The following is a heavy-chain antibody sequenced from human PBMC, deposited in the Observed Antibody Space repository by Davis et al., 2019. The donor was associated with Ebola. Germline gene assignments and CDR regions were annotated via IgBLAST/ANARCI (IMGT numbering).Heavy chain of an antibody. CDR2: IKQDGSDT. V-gene: IGHV3-7*01. CDR3: AKDSGWQMSP. Sequence: PGGSLRLSCAASGFPVSSDHMNWVRQAPGRGLEWVAKIKQDGSDTYYLASVKGRFTIARDNAKNSLYLQINSLRAEDTAVYYCAKDSGWQMSPWGQGTLVAVSS. CDR1: GFPVSSDH. J-gene: IGHJ5*02. D-gene: IGHD6-25*01.